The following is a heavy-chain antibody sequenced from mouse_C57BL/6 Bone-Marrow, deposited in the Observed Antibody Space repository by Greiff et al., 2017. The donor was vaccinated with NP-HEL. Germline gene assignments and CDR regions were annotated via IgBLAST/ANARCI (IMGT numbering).Heavy chain of an antibody. V-gene: IGHV1-54*01. Sequence: VQLQQSGAELVRPGTSVKVSCKASGYAFTNYLIEWVKQRPGQGLEWIGVINPGSGGTNYNEKFKGKATLTADKSSSTAYMQLSSLTSEDSAVYFCARYGGLYWYFDVWGTGTTVTVSS. J-gene: IGHJ1*03. CDR2: INPGSGGT. CDR1: GYAFTNYL. CDR3: ARYGGLYWYFDV. D-gene: IGHD1-2*01.